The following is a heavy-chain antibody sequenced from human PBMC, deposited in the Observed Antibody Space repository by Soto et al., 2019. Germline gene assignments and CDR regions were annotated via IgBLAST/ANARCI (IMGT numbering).Heavy chain of an antibody. CDR1: GYTFSDTA. D-gene: IGHD1-26*01. Sequence: PGGSLRLSCAASGYTFSDTAIHWVRQAPGKGQEWVGRVASKPEGYTTTYGASVKGRFTIFRDESQNTAYLQMNSLKTEDTAVYYCNKYSGTLNAPAALGPGTLVPVSS. CDR2: VASKPEGYTT. CDR3: NKYSGTLNAPAA. J-gene: IGHJ5*02. V-gene: IGHV3-73*01.